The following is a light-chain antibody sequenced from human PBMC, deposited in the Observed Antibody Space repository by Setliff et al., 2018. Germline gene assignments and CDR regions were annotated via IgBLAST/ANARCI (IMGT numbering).Light chain of an antibody. CDR1: QSVTNNY. J-gene: IGKJ4*01. CDR2: TAY. V-gene: IGKV3D-20*01. CDR3: HQYGSSPPLT. Sequence: EVVLTQSPATLSLSPGERATLSCGASQSVTNNYLAWYQQKPGLAPRLLIHTAYSRATGIPDRISGSGSGTDFSLAISRLEPEDFAVYYCHQYGSSPPLTFGGVTKVDIK.